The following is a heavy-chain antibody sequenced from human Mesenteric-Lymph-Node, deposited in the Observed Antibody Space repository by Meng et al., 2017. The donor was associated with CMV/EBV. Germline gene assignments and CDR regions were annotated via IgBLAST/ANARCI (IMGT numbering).Heavy chain of an antibody. D-gene: IGHD6-13*01. J-gene: IGHJ4*02. Sequence: GESLKISCAASGFTFDEYAMTWVRQAPGKGLEWVSGINWNGDSTTYADSVKGRFAISRDNSKNTLYLQMNSLRAEDTTVYYCAKGAPEYSSSWYYFDYWGQGTLVTVSS. CDR2: INWNGDST. CDR1: GFTFDEYA. CDR3: AKGAPEYSSSWYYFDY. V-gene: IGHV3-20*04.